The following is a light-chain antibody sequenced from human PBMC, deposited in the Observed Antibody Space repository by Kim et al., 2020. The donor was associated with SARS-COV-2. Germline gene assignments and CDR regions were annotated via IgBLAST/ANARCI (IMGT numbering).Light chain of an antibody. Sequence: QSALTQPASVSGSPGQSITISCTGTSSDVGNYNLVSWYQQHPGKAPKLIIYEVTKRPSGVSNRFSGSKSGNTASLTLSGLQAEDEADDYCCSYAGSSTCVFGGGTQLTVL. CDR2: EVT. V-gene: IGLV2-23*02. CDR3: CSYAGSSTCV. CDR1: SSDVGNYNL. J-gene: IGLJ3*02.